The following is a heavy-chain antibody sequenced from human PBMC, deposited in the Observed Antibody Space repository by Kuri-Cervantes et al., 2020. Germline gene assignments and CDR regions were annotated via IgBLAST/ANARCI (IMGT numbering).Heavy chain of an antibody. CDR2: IYPGDSDT. J-gene: IGHJ6*03. CDR1: GYSFTSYW. V-gene: IGHV5-51*04. CDR3: ARRRSMDV. Sequence: GGSLRLSCKVSGYSFTSYWIGWVRQMPGKGLEWMGIIYPGDSDTKYSPSFQGQVTISADQPISTAYLQWSSLKASDTAMYYCARRRSMDVWGKGTTVTVSS. D-gene: IGHD5-24*01.